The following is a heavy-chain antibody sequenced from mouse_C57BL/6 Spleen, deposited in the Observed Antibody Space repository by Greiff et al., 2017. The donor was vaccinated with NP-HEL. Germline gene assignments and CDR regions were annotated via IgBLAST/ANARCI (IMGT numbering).Heavy chain of an antibody. CDR1: GFTFSDYG. Sequence: EVQLVESGGGLVKPGGSLKLSCAASGFTFSDYGMHWVRQAPEKGLEWVAYISSGSSTIYYADTVKGRFTISRDNAKNTLFLQMSSLRSEDTALYYGARGDYYGSLYARDYWGQGTSVTVSS. CDR2: ISSGSSTI. J-gene: IGHJ4*01. V-gene: IGHV5-17*01. D-gene: IGHD1-1*01. CDR3: ARGDYYGSLYARDY.